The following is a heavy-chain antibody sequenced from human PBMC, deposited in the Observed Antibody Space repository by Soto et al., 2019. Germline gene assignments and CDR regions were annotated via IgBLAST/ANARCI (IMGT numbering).Heavy chain of an antibody. V-gene: IGHV4-61*01. CDR1: GGSVSSGSYF. Sequence: SETLSLTCTVSGGSVSSGSYFWSWIRQPPGKGREWIGYIYKDGSANYNPSLKSRFTISRDNAKNSLYLQMNSLRAEDTAVYYCARVGPPLDYWGQGTLVTVSS. CDR2: IYKDGSA. J-gene: IGHJ4*02. CDR3: ARVGPPLDY.